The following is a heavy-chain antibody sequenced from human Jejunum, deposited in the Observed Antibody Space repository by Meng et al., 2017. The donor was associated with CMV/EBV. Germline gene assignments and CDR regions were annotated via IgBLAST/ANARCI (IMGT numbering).Heavy chain of an antibody. D-gene: IGHD2-8*01. J-gene: IGHJ4*02. CDR1: Y. CDR2: MKPSSGAT. Sequence: YMHWVRQAPGQGLGWEGWMKPSSGATGYAQELGGRIAINRGTSISTAYLELGSLTSEGTAVYYCASQMVGPGLWNDDLLGIGGVDYWGRGTLVTVSS. CDR3: ASQMVGPGLWNDDLLGIGGVDY. V-gene: IGHV1-2*02.